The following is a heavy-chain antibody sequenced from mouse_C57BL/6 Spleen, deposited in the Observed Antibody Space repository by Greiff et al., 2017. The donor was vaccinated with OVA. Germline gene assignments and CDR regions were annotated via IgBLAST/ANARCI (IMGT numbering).Heavy chain of an antibody. CDR1: GYTFTSYG. J-gene: IGHJ2*01. Sequence: QVHVKQSGAELARPGASVKLSCKASGYTFTSYGISWVKQRTGQGLEWIGEIYPRSGNTYYNEKFKGKATLTADKSSSTAYMELRSLTSEDSAVYFCGGSGWLLREDYWGQGTTLTVSS. CDR3: GGSGWLLREDY. CDR2: IYPRSGNT. D-gene: IGHD2-3*01. V-gene: IGHV1-81*01.